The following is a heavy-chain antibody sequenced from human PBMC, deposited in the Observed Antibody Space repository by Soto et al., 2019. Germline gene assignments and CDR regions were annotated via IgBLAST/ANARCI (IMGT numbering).Heavy chain of an antibody. J-gene: IGHJ5*02. D-gene: IGHD5-12*01. CDR2: IIPIFGTA. CDR1: GGTFSSYA. Sequence: QVQLVQSGAEVKKPGSSVKVSCKASGGTFSSYAISWVRQAPGQGLEWMGGIIPIFGTANYAQKCQGRVTITGDESTRTAHMGLSSLRSETPAVYYWAWVGRAHIVAKTWDWFDPWGQGTLVTVSS. CDR3: AWVGRAHIVAKTWDWFDP. V-gene: IGHV1-69*12.